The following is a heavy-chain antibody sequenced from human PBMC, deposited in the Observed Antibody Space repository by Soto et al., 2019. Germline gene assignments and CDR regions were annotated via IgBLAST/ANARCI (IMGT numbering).Heavy chain of an antibody. J-gene: IGHJ3*02. CDR3: ARYRTIAPVAFDI. V-gene: IGHV1-8*01. CDR1: GLTSPSDD. CDR2: MNPSGTNT. D-gene: IGHD3-9*01. Sequence: ASVKVSCKASGLTSPSDDIIWVRQTSGQGLEWMGWMNPSGTNTGYTQKFQGRATFSWNTPTSTAYMELTSLRSEDTAVYYCARYRTIAPVAFDIWGQGTMVTVSS.